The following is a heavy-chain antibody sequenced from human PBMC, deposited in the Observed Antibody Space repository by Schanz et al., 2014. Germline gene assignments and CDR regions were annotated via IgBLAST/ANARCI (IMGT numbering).Heavy chain of an antibody. CDR3: ARDGDRFYHNYYMDV. J-gene: IGHJ6*03. CDR1: GFTFSDHY. CDR2: ISGSGGST. V-gene: IGHV3-23*04. D-gene: IGHD4-17*01. Sequence: EGQLAESGGGLVQPGGSLRLSCAVSGFTFSDHYMDWVRQAPGKGLEWVSAISGSGGSTYYADSVKGRFTISRDNSKNTLYLQMNSLRAEDTAVYYCARDGDRFYHNYYMDVWGKGTTVTVSS.